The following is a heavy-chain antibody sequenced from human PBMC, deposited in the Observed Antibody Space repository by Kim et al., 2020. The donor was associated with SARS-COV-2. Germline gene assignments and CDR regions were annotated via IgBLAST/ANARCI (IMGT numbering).Heavy chain of an antibody. Sequence: QKLQGRVTITRDTSASTAYMELSSLRSEDTAVYYCARARFITMVRGAHDYWGQGTLVTVSS. D-gene: IGHD3-10*01. V-gene: IGHV1-3*01. CDR3: ARARFITMVRGAHDY. J-gene: IGHJ4*02.